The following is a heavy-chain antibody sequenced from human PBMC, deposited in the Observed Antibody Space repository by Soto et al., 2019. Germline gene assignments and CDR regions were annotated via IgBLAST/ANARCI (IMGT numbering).Heavy chain of an antibody. CDR3: ARGEGIAAAGTGYYYYMDV. J-gene: IGHJ6*03. V-gene: IGHV1-69*02. Sequence: SVKVSCKASGGTFSSYTISWVRQAPGQGLEWMGRIIPILGIANYAQKFQGRVTMTRDTSTSTVYMELSSLRSEDTAVYYCARGEGIAAAGTGYYYYMDVWGKGTTVTVSS. CDR2: IIPILGIA. CDR1: GGTFSSYT. D-gene: IGHD6-13*01.